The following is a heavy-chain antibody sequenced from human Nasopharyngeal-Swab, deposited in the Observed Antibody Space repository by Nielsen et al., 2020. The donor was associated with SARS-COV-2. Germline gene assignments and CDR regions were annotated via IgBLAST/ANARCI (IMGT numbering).Heavy chain of an antibody. V-gene: IGHV2-70*01. Sequence: SGPTLVTPTQTLTLTCTFSGFSLSPSGMCVIWILPPPGKALDWLALIDWDDDKYYSTSLKTRLTISKDTSKNQVVLTMTNMDPVDTATYYCARISYDILTGYYVGFDYWGQGTLVTVSS. CDR3: ARISYDILTGYYVGFDY. CDR2: IDWDDDK. D-gene: IGHD3-9*01. J-gene: IGHJ4*02. CDR1: GFSLSPSGMC.